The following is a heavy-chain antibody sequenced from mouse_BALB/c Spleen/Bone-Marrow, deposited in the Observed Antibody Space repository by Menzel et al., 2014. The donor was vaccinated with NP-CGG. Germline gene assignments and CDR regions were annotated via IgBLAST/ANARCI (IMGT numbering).Heavy chain of an antibody. CDR2: ISSGSSTI. CDR3: ARDVPLYDVGYFDY. CDR1: GFTSSSFG. V-gene: IGHV5-17*02. D-gene: IGHD2-14*01. Sequence: EVKLVESGGGLVQPGGSRKLSCAASGFTSSSFGMHWVRQAPEKGLEWVAYISSGSSTIYYADTVKGRFTISRDNPKNTLFLQMTSLRSEDTAMYYCARDVPLYDVGYFDYWGQGTTLTVSS. J-gene: IGHJ2*01.